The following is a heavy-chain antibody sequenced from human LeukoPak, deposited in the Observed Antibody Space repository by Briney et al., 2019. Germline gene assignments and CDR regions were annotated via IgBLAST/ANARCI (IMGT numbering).Heavy chain of an antibody. CDR3: ARGDGGHDFWSNYPLDS. CDR1: GGTFSSDS. D-gene: IGHD3-3*01. J-gene: IGHJ4*02. Sequence: AASVKVSCKASGGTFSSDSFSWVRQAPGQGPEWMGGIIPLLGIENCAQKFQDRLTIMADKSTSTVYMELSSLRSGDTAVYYCARGDGGHDFWSNYPLDSWGQGTLVTVSS. V-gene: IGHV1-69*10. CDR2: IIPLLGIE.